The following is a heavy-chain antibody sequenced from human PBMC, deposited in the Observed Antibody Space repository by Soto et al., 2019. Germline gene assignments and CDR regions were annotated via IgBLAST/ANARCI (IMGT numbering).Heavy chain of an antibody. CDR3: ARLGGYCSSTNWYGYYGMDV. J-gene: IGHJ6*02. V-gene: IGHV4-39*01. Sequence: PPGKGLEWIGSIIYSGAIMHTPSLQSRLPLFVDTSKNQFSLKLSSVAVADTAVYYCARLGGYCSSTNWYGYYGMDVWGQGPTVTVSS. D-gene: IGHD2-2*01. CDR2: IIYSGAI.